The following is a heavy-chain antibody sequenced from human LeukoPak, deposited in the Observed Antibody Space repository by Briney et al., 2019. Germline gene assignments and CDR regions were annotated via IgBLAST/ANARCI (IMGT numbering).Heavy chain of an antibody. CDR2: SNDSGGT. J-gene: IGHJ3*02. CDR1: GGTFSGYY. Sequence: SETLSLTCAVYGGTFSGYYWSWIRQPPGKRLEWVGESNDSGGTNYNPSLKSRVTISVDRAKNQFSLKLTSVTAADTAVYYCARRTGDQGDFDIWGQGTMVTVSS. D-gene: IGHD7-27*01. CDR3: ARRTGDQGDFDI. V-gene: IGHV4-34*01.